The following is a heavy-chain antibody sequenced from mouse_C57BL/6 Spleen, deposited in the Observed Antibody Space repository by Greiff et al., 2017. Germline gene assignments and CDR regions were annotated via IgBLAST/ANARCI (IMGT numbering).Heavy chain of an antibody. CDR3: VSDYGGFAY. J-gene: IGHJ3*01. V-gene: IGHV10-1*01. Sequence: EVKLVESGGGLVQPKGSLKLSCAASGFSFNTYAMNWVRQAPGKGLEWVARIRSKSNNYATYYADSVKNRFTISRDDSESMLYLQMNNLKTEDTAMYYCVSDYGGFAYWGQGTLVTVSA. CDR1: GFSFNTYA. D-gene: IGHD1-1*02. CDR2: IRSKSNNYAT.